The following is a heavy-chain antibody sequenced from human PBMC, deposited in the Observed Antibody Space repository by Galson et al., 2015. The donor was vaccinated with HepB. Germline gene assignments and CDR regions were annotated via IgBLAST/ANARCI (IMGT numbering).Heavy chain of an antibody. CDR2: ISSSSSTI. D-gene: IGHD3-22*01. J-gene: IGHJ4*02. CDR3: AREKYYDSSGYSDY. V-gene: IGHV3-48*01. Sequence: SLRLSCAASGFTFSSYSMNWVRQAPGKGLEWVSYISSSSSTIYYADSVKGRFTISRDNAKNSLYLQMNSLRAEDTAVYYCAREKYYDSSGYSDYWGQGTLVTVSS. CDR1: GFTFSSYS.